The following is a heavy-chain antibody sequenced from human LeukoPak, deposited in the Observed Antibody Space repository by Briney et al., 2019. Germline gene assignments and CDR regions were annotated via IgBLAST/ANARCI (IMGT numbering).Heavy chain of an antibody. J-gene: IGHJ6*02. CDR3: ARGGSSRPHYYGMDV. Sequence: SETLSLTCTVSGGSISSGSYYWSWIRQPAGTGLEWLGRIYTSGSTNYNPSLKSRVTISVDTSKNQFSLKLSSVTAADTAVYYCARGGSSRPHYYGMDVWGQGTTVTVSS. D-gene: IGHD6-6*01. CDR1: GGSISSGSYY. CDR2: IYTSGST. V-gene: IGHV4-61*02.